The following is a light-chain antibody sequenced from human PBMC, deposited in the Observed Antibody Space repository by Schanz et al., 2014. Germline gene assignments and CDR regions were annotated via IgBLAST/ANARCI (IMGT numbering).Light chain of an antibody. V-gene: IGKV3-20*01. Sequence: EIVLTQSPATLSVSPGERATLSCRASQSVSSNLAWYQQKPGQAPRLLIYGASSRATGIPDRFSGSGSGTDFTLTISRLEPEDFAVYYCQQYGTSPGTFGQGTKLEIK. CDR3: QQYGTSPGT. CDR2: GAS. CDR1: QSVSSN. J-gene: IGKJ2*01.